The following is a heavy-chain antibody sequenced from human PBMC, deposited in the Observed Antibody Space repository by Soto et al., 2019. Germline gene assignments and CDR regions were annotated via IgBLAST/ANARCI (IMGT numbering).Heavy chain of an antibody. Sequence: WGSLRLSCAASGFPFISYSMNWVRQAPGKGLEWVSYISSSSSTIYYADSVKGRFTISRDNAKNSLYLQMNSLRDEDTAVYYCARDLTVVTPGYYYYYGMDVWGQGTTVTVPS. D-gene: IGHD2-15*01. J-gene: IGHJ6*02. CDR1: GFPFISYS. CDR2: ISSSSSTI. CDR3: ARDLTVVTPGYYYYYGMDV. V-gene: IGHV3-48*02.